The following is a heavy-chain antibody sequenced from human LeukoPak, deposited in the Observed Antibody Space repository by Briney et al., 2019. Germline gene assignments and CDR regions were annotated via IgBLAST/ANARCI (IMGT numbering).Heavy chain of an antibody. Sequence: PGGTLTLSCAVSGFTFSSFGRSWVRQAPGKGLEWVSHICCSGGSTYYAASEKRLFTLSRDNYENTLYLQMNLLRADTTAVYCCARPACADSHPYDDWGEGTLVTVSS. CDR2: ICCSGGST. CDR1: GFTFSSFG. J-gene: IGHJ4*02. D-gene: IGHD2-21*02. CDR3: ARPACADSHPYDD. V-gene: IGHV3-23*01.